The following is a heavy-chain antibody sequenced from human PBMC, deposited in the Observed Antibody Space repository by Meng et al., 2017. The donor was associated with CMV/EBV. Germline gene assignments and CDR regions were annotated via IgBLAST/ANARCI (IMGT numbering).Heavy chain of an antibody. Sequence: ASVKVSCKASGYTVTSYYMHWVRQAPGQGLEWMGWMNPNSGNTGYAQKFQGRVTMTRNTSISTAYMELSSLRSEDTAVYYCARGRLLKNWFDPWGQGTLVTVSS. CDR1: GYTVTSYY. CDR3: ARGRLLKNWFDP. J-gene: IGHJ5*02. V-gene: IGHV1-8*01. CDR2: MNPNSGNT.